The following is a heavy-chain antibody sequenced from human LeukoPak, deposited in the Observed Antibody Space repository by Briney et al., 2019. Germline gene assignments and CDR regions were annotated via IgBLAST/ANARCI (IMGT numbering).Heavy chain of an antibody. CDR3: ARVGCSGGSCPHGI. Sequence: GGSLRLSCAASGFTVSSNYMNWVRQAPGKGLEWVSSISSSSSYIYYADSVKGRFTISRDNAKNSLYLQMNSLRAEDTAVYYCARVGCSGGSCPHGIWGQGTMVTVSS. CDR1: GFTVSSNY. CDR2: ISSSSSYI. V-gene: IGHV3-21*01. J-gene: IGHJ3*02. D-gene: IGHD2-15*01.